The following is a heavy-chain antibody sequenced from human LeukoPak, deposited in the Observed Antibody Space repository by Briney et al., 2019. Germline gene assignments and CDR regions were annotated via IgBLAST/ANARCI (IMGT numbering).Heavy chain of an antibody. CDR3: ARGGRPRYQLLPFDY. Sequence: GASVKVSCKASGGTFSSYAISWVRQAPGQGLEWMGWINTNTGNPTYAQGFTGRFVFSLDTSVSTAYLQISSLKAEDTAVYYCARGGRPRYQLLPFDYWGQGTLVTVSS. D-gene: IGHD2-2*01. J-gene: IGHJ4*02. V-gene: IGHV7-4-1*02. CDR2: INTNTGNP. CDR1: GGTFSSYA.